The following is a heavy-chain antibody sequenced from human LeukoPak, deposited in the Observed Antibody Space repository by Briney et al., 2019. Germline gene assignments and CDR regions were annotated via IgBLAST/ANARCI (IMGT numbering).Heavy chain of an antibody. CDR2: MNPNSGNT. CDR3: ARKNYGSNRWFDP. Sequence: ASVKLSCKASRYTFTSYDINWVRQAPGQGLEWMGWMNPNSGNTGYAQKFQRRVTMTRNTSVSTAYMELSSLRSEDTAVYYCARKNYGSNRWFDPWGQGTLVTVSS. CDR1: RYTFTSYD. D-gene: IGHD4/OR15-4a*01. V-gene: IGHV1-8*01. J-gene: IGHJ5*02.